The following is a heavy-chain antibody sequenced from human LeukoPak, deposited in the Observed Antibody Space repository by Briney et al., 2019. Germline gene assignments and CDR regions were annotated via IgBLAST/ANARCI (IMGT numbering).Heavy chain of an antibody. J-gene: IGHJ6*02. Sequence: SETLSLTCTVSGGSIIGYYLSWIRQPPGKGLEWAGSIYYSGSTNYNPSLKSRVTISVETSKNQFSLKLSSVTAADTAVYYCARYANSPYYYYAMDVWGQGTTVTVSS. V-gene: IGHV4-59*12. CDR1: GGSIIGYY. CDR2: IYYSGST. CDR3: ARYANSPYYYYAMDV. D-gene: IGHD4/OR15-4a*01.